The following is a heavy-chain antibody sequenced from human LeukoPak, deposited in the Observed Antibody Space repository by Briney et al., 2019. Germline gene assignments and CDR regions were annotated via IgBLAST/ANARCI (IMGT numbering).Heavy chain of an antibody. J-gene: IGHJ4*02. CDR2: ISGSGGST. D-gene: IGHD3-10*01. CDR3: ANHYYGSGSYYNGYY. CDR1: GFTFTNYN. V-gene: IGHV3-23*01. Sequence: GGSLRLSCAASGFTFTNYNMSWVRQAPGKGLEWVSAISGSGGSTYYADSVKGRFTISRDNSKNTLYLQMNSLRAEDTAVYYRANHYYGSGSYYNGYYWGQGTLVTVSS.